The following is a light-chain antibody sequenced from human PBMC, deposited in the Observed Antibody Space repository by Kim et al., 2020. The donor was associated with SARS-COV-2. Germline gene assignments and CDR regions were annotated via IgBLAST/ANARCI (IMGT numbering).Light chain of an antibody. V-gene: IGKV1-33*01. CDR1: QDISNS. CDR3: QHFDDLPL. Sequence: LSASGGDRVTITCQASQDISNSLNWYQQKPGKAPKLLIYEASDLETGVPSRFSGSGSGTDFTFTISSLQPEDIATYYCQHFDDLPLFGGGTKLEI. J-gene: IGKJ4*01. CDR2: EAS.